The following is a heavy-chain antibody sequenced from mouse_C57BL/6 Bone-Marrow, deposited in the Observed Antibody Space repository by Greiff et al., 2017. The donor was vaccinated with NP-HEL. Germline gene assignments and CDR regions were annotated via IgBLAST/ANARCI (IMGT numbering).Heavy chain of an antibody. V-gene: IGHV7-3*01. J-gene: IGHJ2*01. CDR2: IRNKANGYTT. CDR3: ARSIVGRWFFDY. D-gene: IGHD1-1*02. CDR1: GFTFTDYY. Sequence: EVLLVESGGGLVQPGGSLSLSCAASGFTFTDYYMSWVRQPPGKALEWLGFIRNKANGYTTEYSASVKGRFTISRDNSQSILYLQMNALRAEDSATYYCARSIVGRWFFDYWGQGTTLTVSS.